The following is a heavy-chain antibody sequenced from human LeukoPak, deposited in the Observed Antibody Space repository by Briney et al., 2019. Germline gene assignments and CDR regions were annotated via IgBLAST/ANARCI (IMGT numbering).Heavy chain of an antibody. J-gene: IGHJ4*02. CDR1: GGSISSYY. CDR2: INHSGST. V-gene: IGHV4-34*01. CDR3: ARGRGSSWPHFDY. D-gene: IGHD6-13*01. Sequence: PSETLSLTCTVSGGSISSYYWNWIRQPPGKGLEWIGEINHSGSTNYNPSLKSRVTISVDTSKNQFSLKLSSVTAADTAVYYCARGRGSSWPHFDYWGQGTLVTVSS.